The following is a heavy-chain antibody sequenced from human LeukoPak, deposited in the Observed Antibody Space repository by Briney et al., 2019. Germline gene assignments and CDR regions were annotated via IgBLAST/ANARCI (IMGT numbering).Heavy chain of an antibody. CDR1: GGSISNHY. D-gene: IGHD3-10*01. J-gene: IGHJ5*02. Sequence: SETLSLTCTVSGGSISNHYWTWIRRPPGKGLEWIGHIYYSGSTTYNPSLRSRVTISVDTSKNQFSLKLSSVTPADTAAYYCARDLGYFGSGSYLGWFDPWGQGTLVTVSS. CDR3: ARDLGYFGSGSYLGWFDP. CDR2: IYYSGST. V-gene: IGHV4-59*11.